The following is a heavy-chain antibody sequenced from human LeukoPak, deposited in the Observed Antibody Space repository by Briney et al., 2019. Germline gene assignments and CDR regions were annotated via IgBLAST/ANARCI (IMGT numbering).Heavy chain of an antibody. CDR1: GFTFSSYA. CDR2: ISYDGSNK. D-gene: IGHD1-26*01. J-gene: IGHJ4*02. Sequence: GGSLRLSCAASGFTFSSYAMHWVRQAPGKGLEWVAVISYDGSNKYYADSVKGRFTISRDNSKNSLYLQMNSLRAEDTAVYCCARLYSGSYFDYWGQGTLVTVSS. CDR3: ARLYSGSYFDY. V-gene: IGHV3-30*04.